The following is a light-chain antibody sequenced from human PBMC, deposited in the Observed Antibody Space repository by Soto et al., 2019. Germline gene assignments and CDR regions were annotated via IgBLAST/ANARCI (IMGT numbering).Light chain of an antibody. Sequence: DIQMTLSPSTLSASVGDRVTITCRSSQSFSSWLAWYQQKPGKAPKLLIYKASSLESGVPSRFSGSGSVTEFTLTISSLQPDDFATYYCQQYNSYWTFGQGTKVEIK. CDR1: QSFSSW. CDR3: QQYNSYWT. V-gene: IGKV1-5*03. CDR2: KAS. J-gene: IGKJ1*01.